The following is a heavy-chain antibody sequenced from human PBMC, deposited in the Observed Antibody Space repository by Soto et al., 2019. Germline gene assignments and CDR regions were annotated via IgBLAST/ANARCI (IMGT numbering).Heavy chain of an antibody. V-gene: IGHV1-8*01. D-gene: IGHD6-13*01. CDR3: VRVPDDSSSKNFYYDYDYMDV. CDR2: MNPNSGNT. CDR1: GYTFTSYD. Sequence: QVQLVQSGAEVKKPGASVKVSCKASGYTFTSYDINWVRQATGQGLEWMGWMNPNSGNTGYAHKFQGRVTMTRNTSIRTAYMELSSLRSEDTAVYYCVRVPDDSSSKNFYYDYDYMDVWGKGTTVTVSS. J-gene: IGHJ6*03.